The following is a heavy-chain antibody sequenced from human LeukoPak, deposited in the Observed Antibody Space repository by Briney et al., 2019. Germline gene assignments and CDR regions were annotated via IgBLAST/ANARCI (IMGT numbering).Heavy chain of an antibody. CDR2: ISSSGSYI. J-gene: IGHJ4*02. Sequence: KSGGSLRLSCAASGFTFTNHAMNWVRQAPGKGLEWVSSISSSGSYIYYADSVKGRFTISRDNAKNSLYLQMNSLRAEDTAVYYCARDLNYYVSGSSPPLDYWGQGTLVTVSS. D-gene: IGHD3-10*01. CDR3: ARDLNYYVSGSSPPLDY. CDR1: GFTFTNHA. V-gene: IGHV3-21*01.